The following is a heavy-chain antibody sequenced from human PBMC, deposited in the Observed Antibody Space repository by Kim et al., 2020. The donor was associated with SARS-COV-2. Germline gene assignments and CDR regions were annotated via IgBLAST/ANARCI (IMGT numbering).Heavy chain of an antibody. J-gene: IGHJ4*02. CDR2: I. Sequence: IYYTDSGRCRCTLSRENDKNSLFLQMNSLRAEDTAVYYCARGPNYSPFDYWGQGTLVTVSS. V-gene: IGHV3-11*04. D-gene: IGHD4-4*01. CDR3: ARGPNYSPFDY.